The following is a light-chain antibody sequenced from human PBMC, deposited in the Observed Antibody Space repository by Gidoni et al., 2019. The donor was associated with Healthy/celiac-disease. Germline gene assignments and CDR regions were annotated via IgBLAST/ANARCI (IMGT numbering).Light chain of an antibody. J-gene: IGKJ3*01. Sequence: DIQMTHAPSSLSASVGDRVTITCRASQSISSYLHCYQQKPGKAPKLLISAASSLQSGLPSRFSGSGSRTDFTLTISSLQPEDFATYYCQQTYSTPFTFGPGTKVDIK. V-gene: IGKV1-39*01. CDR3: QQTYSTPFT. CDR1: QSISSY. CDR2: AAS.